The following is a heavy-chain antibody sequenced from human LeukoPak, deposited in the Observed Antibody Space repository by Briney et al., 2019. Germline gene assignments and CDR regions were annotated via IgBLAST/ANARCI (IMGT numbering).Heavy chain of an antibody. CDR1: GFTFSSYG. CDR2: IRYDGSNK. D-gene: IGHD4-17*01. Sequence: GGSLRLSCAASGFTFSSYGMHWVRQAPGKGLEWVTFIRYDGSNKYYADSVKGRFTISRDNSKNTLYLQMNSLRAEDTAVYYCAKDAMTTVTAPDYWGQGTLVTVSS. V-gene: IGHV3-30*02. J-gene: IGHJ4*02. CDR3: AKDAMTTVTAPDY.